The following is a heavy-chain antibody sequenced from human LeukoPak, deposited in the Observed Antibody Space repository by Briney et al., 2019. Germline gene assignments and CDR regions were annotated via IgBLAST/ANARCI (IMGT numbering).Heavy chain of an antibody. Sequence: SVKVSCKASGGTFSSYTISWVRQAPGQGLEWMGRIIPILGIANYAQKFQGRVTITADKSTSTAYMELSSLRSEDTAVYYCARGSINSGYDWGNWLDPWGQGTLVTVSS. CDR2: IIPILGIA. D-gene: IGHD5-12*01. CDR1: GGTFSSYT. CDR3: ARGSINSGYDWGNWLDP. V-gene: IGHV1-69*02. J-gene: IGHJ5*02.